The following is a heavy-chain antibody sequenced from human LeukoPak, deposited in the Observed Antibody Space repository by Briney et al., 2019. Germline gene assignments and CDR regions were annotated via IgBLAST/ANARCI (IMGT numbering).Heavy chain of an antibody. CDR2: ISYDGSNK. CDR1: GFTFSRYG. V-gene: IGHV3-30*18. J-gene: IGHJ6*02. Sequence: GGSLRLSCAASGFTFSRYGIHWVRQAPGKGLEWVAVISYDGSNKYYADSVKGRFTISRDNSKNTLYLQMNSLRAEDTAVYYCAKDPHYDISVIGGIYYYYGMDVWGQGTTVTVSS. D-gene: IGHD3-22*01. CDR3: AKDPHYDISVIGGIYYYYGMDV.